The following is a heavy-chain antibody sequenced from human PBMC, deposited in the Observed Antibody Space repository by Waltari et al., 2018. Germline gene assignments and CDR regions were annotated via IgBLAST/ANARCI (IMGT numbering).Heavy chain of an antibody. J-gene: IGHJ4*02. V-gene: IGHV5-51*01. CDR2: SYPVESDT. D-gene: IGHD2-2*01. CDR3: ATCITTTCDPGGGFDY. Sequence: EVQLVQSGAEVKKPGDSLKISCWGSGYTFSNYWIGWVRQMPGQGLEWMGNSYPVESDTRYSPSFQGQITISADKSLNTAYLQWSSLKASDTAMYYCATCITTTCDPGGGFDYWGQGSLVTVSS. CDR1: GYTFSNYW.